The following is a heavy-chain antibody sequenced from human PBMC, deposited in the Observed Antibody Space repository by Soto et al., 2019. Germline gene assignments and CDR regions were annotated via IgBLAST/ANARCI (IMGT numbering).Heavy chain of an antibody. J-gene: IGHJ4*02. CDR3: AREMAGLGGEYDY. D-gene: IGHD2-8*01. CDR1: GYTFTKYG. V-gene: IGHV1-18*01. CDR2: ISGSSGNA. Sequence: QVQLVQSGDEVKNPGASVKVSCKTSGYTFTKYGVGWVRQAPGQGLEWMGWISGSSGNANYAEKVQGRITLTTDTSTSTAYIELRSLRSDDTAVYYCAREMAGLGGEYDYWRQGTLVNVSS.